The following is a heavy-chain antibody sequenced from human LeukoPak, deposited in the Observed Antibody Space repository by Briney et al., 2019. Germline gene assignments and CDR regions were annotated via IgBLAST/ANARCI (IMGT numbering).Heavy chain of an antibody. D-gene: IGHD6-13*01. CDR2: IYPGDSDT. CDR3: ARPGIAADDGKDAFDI. J-gene: IGHJ3*02. V-gene: IGHV5-51*01. Sequence: GESLKISCKGSGYNFTNYWIGWVRQMPGKGLEWMGIIYPGDSDTRYSPSFQGQVTMSADKSISTAYLQWSSLKASDTAMYYCARPGIAADDGKDAFDIWGQGTMVTVSS. CDR1: GYNFTNYW.